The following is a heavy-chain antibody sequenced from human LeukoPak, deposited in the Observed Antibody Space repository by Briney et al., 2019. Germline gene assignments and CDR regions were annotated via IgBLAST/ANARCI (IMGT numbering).Heavy chain of an antibody. CDR2: MNPNSGNT. CDR3: ARPGEGGGSSSYYFDY. CDR1: GYTFTSYD. Sequence: ASVKVSCKASGYTFTSYDINWVRQATGQGLEWMGWMNPNSGNTGYAQKFQGRVTITRNTSIGTAYMELSSLRSEDTAVYYCARPGEGGGSSSYYFDYWGQGTLVTVSS. V-gene: IGHV1-8*03. D-gene: IGHD2-15*01. J-gene: IGHJ4*02.